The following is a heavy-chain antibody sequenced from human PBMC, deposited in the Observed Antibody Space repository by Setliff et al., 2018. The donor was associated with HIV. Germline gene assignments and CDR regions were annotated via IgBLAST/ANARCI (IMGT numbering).Heavy chain of an antibody. D-gene: IGHD6-13*01. J-gene: IGHJ4*02. CDR2: ISSSSEYK. CDR3: ARDLPTLLSSSWAY. Sequence: GGSLRLSCAASGFTFSTYGMNWVRQAPGKGLEWVSSISSSSEYKYSADSVKGRFTIFRDNAKNSLYLQMNSLRAEDTAVYYCARDLPTLLSSSWAYWGQGTLVTVSS. CDR1: GFTFSTYG. V-gene: IGHV3-21*01.